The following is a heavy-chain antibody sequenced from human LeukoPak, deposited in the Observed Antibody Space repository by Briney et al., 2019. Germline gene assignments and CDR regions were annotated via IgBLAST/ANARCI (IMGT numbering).Heavy chain of an antibody. CDR2: IYTSGGI. D-gene: IGHD3-22*01. Sequence: SETLSLTCNVPGGSLRRGSYYWRWIRHPAGTGLEWIGRIYTSGGINYNPSLTSRVTISVDTSKNQLSLELSAVSAAHRAVYYCTRDHGSSYYYDYWGQGTLVTVSS. CDR3: TRDHGSSYYYDY. J-gene: IGHJ4*02. V-gene: IGHV4-61*02. CDR1: GGSLRRGSYY.